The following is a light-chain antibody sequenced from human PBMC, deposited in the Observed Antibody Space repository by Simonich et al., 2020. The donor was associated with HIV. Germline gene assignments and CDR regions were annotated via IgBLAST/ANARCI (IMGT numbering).Light chain of an antibody. Sequence: NFMLTQTHSVSESPGKTVPISCTRSSGSIARHYVQWYQQRPGSSPTTVIYEDNQRPSGVPDRFSGSIDSSSNTASLTISGLKTEDEADYYCQSYDSSNAVFGGGTQLTVL. CDR2: EDN. J-gene: IGLJ7*01. CDR1: SGSIARHY. V-gene: IGLV6-57*01. CDR3: QSYDSSNAV.